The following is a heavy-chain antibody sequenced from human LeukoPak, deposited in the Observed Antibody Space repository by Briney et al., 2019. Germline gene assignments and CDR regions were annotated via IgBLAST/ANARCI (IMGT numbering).Heavy chain of an antibody. D-gene: IGHD3-3*01. Sequence: GGPLRLSCAASGFTFSSYAMSWVRQAPGKGLEWVSAISGSGGSTFYADSVKGRFTISGDNSKNTLYLQMNSLRAEDTAVYYCAKDQFRITIFGVVDYWGQGTLVTVSS. J-gene: IGHJ4*02. V-gene: IGHV3-23*01. CDR3: AKDQFRITIFGVVDY. CDR2: ISGSGGST. CDR1: GFTFSSYA.